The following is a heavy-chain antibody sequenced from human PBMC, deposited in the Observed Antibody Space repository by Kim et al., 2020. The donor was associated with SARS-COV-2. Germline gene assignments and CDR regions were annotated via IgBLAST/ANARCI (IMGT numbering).Heavy chain of an antibody. D-gene: IGHD6-19*01. J-gene: IGHJ3*02. CDR3: TTFPVRGLSAFDI. Sequence: GGSLRLSCAASRFTFSNAWMSWVRQAPGKGLEWVGRIKSKTDGGTTDYAAPVKGRFTISRDDSKNTLYLEVSSLQTEDTAVYYCTTFPVRGLSAFDIWGQGTMVPVSS. CDR1: RFTFSNAW. CDR2: IKSKTDGGTT. V-gene: IGHV3-15*01.